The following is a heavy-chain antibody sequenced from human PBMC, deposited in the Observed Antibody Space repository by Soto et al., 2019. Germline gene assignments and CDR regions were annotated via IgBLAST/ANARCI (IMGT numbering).Heavy chain of an antibody. CDR2: INAGNGNT. Sequence: ASLKVSCKASGYTFTSYAMHWVRQAPGQRIEWMGWINAGNGNTKYSQKFQGRVTITRDTSASTAYMELSSLRSEDTAVYYCARAVVAATGWFDPWGQGTLVTVSS. V-gene: IGHV1-3*01. D-gene: IGHD2-15*01. CDR3: ARAVVAATGWFDP. J-gene: IGHJ5*02. CDR1: GYTFTSYA.